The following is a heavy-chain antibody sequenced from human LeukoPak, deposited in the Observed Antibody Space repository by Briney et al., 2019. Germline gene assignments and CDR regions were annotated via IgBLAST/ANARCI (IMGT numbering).Heavy chain of an antibody. Sequence: GGSLRLSCAASGFTFSNYAMHWVRQAPGKGLEWVAVISYDGYAKYYADSVKGRLTISRDNSKNTLYLQMNSLRAEDTAVYYCATGGRYGATGYYYYYMDVWGKGTTVTVSS. CDR3: ATGGRYGATGYYYYYMDV. V-gene: IGHV3-30*04. D-gene: IGHD1-26*01. CDR1: GFTFSNYA. CDR2: ISYDGYAK. J-gene: IGHJ6*03.